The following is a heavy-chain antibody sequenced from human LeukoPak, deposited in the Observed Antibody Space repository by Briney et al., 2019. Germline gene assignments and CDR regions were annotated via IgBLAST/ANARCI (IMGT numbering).Heavy chain of an antibody. D-gene: IGHD1-26*01. J-gene: IGHJ4*02. CDR3: ARDDDSGSSY. CDR2: IYYSGST. CDR1: GGSINSYY. Sequence: SETLSLTCTVSGGSINSYYWSWIRQPPGKGLEWIGYIYYSGSTNYNPSLKSRVTISVDTSKNQFSLKLSSVTAADTAVYYCARDDDSGSSYWGQGTLVTVSS. V-gene: IGHV4-59*01.